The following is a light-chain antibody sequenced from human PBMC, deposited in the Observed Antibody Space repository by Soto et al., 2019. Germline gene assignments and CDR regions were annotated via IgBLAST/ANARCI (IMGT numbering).Light chain of an antibody. CDR1: QSVSSY. V-gene: IGKV3-15*01. J-gene: IGKJ4*01. CDR2: GAS. Sequence: EIVLTQSPSTLSLSPGARATLSCRASQSVSSYLAWYQQKPGQAPRLLIYGASTRATGIPARFSGSGSGTEFTLTISSLQSEDFAVYYCQQYNNWPPLTFGGGTKVDIK. CDR3: QQYNNWPPLT.